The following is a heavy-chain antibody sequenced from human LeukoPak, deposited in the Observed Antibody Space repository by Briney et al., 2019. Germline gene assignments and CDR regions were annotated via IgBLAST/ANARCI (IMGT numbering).Heavy chain of an antibody. J-gene: IGHJ4*02. D-gene: IGHD3-22*01. CDR2: ISSSNSYI. V-gene: IGHV3-21*01. CDR1: GFTFSSYS. Sequence: GGSLRLSCAASGFTFSSYSMNWVRQAPGKGLEWVSSISSSNSYIYYADSVKGRFTISRDNAKNSLYLQMNSLRAEDTAAYYCARDTILIVATHFDYWGQGTLVTVSS. CDR3: ARDTILIVATHFDY.